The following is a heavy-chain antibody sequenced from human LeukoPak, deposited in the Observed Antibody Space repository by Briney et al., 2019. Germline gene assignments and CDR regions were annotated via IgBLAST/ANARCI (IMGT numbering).Heavy chain of an antibody. Sequence: GGSLRLSCAASGFTFDDYGMSWVRQAPGKGLEWVSGINWSGGSTGYADSVKGRFTISRDNAKNSLYLQMNSLRAEDTALYYCARASGHPYYYYYYMDVWGKGTTVTVSS. J-gene: IGHJ6*03. D-gene: IGHD2-15*01. CDR1: GFTFDDYG. CDR2: INWSGGST. V-gene: IGHV3-20*04. CDR3: ARASGHPYYYYYYMDV.